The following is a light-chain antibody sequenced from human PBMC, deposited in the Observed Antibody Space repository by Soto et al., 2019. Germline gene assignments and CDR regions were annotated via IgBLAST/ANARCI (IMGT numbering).Light chain of an antibody. CDR2: DAS. V-gene: IGKV1-5*01. J-gene: IGKJ1*01. Sequence: DIQMTQPPSTLSASVGDRVTITCRASQSIRSWLAWYQQKPGKAPKLLIYDASSLQSGVPSRFSGRGSGTEFTLTLSSLQPDDFATYYCQQYDSYSWTFGQGTKVDIK. CDR3: QQYDSYSWT. CDR1: QSIRSW.